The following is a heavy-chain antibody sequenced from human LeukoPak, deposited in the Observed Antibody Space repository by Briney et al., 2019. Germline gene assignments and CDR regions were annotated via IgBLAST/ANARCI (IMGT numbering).Heavy chain of an antibody. CDR2: INHSGST. J-gene: IGHJ1*01. D-gene: IGHD6-6*01. Sequence: PSETLSLTCTVSGGSISSYYWSWIRQPPGKGLEWIGEINHSGSTNYNPSLKSRVTISVDTSKNQFSLKLSSVTAADTAVYYCARGLPIAARPRGYFQHWGQGTLVTVSS. V-gene: IGHV4-34*01. CDR3: ARGLPIAARPRGYFQH. CDR1: GGSISSYY.